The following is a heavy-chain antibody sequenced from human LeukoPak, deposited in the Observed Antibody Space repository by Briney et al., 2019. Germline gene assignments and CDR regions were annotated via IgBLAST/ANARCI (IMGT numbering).Heavy chain of an antibody. CDR2: INSDGSST. CDR1: GFTFSSSW. Sequence: GGSLRLSCAASGFTFSSSWMSWVRQAPGKGLVWVSRINSDGSSTSYADSVKGRFTISRDNAKNTLYLQMNSLRAEDTAVYYCAAITPGYSSGRGVDYWGQGTLVTVSS. V-gene: IGHV3-74*01. J-gene: IGHJ4*02. CDR3: AAITPGYSSGRGVDY. D-gene: IGHD6-19*01.